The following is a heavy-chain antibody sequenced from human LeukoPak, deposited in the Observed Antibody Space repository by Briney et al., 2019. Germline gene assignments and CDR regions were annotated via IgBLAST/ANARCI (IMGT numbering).Heavy chain of an antibody. J-gene: IGHJ5*02. CDR1: GGSISSSNW. Sequence: SETLSLTCAVSGGSISSSNWWSWVRQPPGKGLEWIGEIYHSGSTNYNPSLKSRVTTSVDTSKNQFSLRLSSVTTADTAVYYCARLQYCSGSSCYWFDPWGQGTLVTVSS. D-gene: IGHD2-2*01. CDR2: IYHSGST. CDR3: ARLQYCSGSSCYWFDP. V-gene: IGHV4-4*02.